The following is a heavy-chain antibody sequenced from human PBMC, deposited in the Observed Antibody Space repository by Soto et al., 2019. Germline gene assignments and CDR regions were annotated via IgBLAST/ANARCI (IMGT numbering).Heavy chain of an antibody. CDR1: GGSLSTNP. J-gene: IGHJ4*02. Sequence: QVQLVQSGTEVKKPGSSVKVSCKASGGSLSTNPISWVRQAPGQGLEWMGGTGSGTGPGNHAQKFQGRLTVTADKSTRTNYRELTNLSSEDTAVYYCARRDSGGFYRFFDSWGQGTLVTVSS. CDR3: ARRDSGGFYRFFDS. V-gene: IGHV1-69*06. D-gene: IGHD2-15*01. CDR2: TGSGTGPG.